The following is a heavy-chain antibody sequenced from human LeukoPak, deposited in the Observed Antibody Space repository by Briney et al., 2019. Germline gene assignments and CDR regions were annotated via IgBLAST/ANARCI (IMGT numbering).Heavy chain of an antibody. CDR2: ISWDSGSI. J-gene: IGHJ2*01. Sequence: GGSLRLSCAPSGFTLDDYAMHWVRQAPGKGLEWVSSISWDSGSIGYADSVKGRFTISRDNAKNSLDLQMNSLTTDDTALYYCAKGARGSSSWYFDFWGRGSLVTVSS. CDR3: AKGARGSSSWYFDF. V-gene: IGHV3-9*01. CDR1: GFTLDDYA.